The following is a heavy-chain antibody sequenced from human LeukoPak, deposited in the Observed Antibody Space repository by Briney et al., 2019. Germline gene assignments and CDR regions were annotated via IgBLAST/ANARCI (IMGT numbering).Heavy chain of an antibody. Sequence: SETLSLTCTVSGGSTSGYSWSWIRQPPRKGLEWIGDIYYSGSTNYNPSLKSRVTMSVDTSKNQFSLKLNSVPAADTAVYYCAGGRSSNWFDPWGQGTLVTVSS. V-gene: IGHV4-59*01. CDR1: GGSTSGYS. CDR3: AGGRSSNWFDP. CDR2: IYYSGST. J-gene: IGHJ5*02. D-gene: IGHD3-16*02.